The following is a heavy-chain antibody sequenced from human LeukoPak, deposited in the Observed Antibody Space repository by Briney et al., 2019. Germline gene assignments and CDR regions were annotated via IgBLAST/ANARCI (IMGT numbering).Heavy chain of an antibody. D-gene: IGHD2-2*01. CDR1: GGTFSSYA. Sequence: SVKVSCKASGGTFSSYAISWVRQAPGQGLEWMGGIIPIFGTANYAQKFQGRVTITTDESTSTAYMELSSLRSEDTTVYYCARDHVPYYYMDVWGKGTTVTVSS. J-gene: IGHJ6*03. CDR3: ARDHVPYYYMDV. V-gene: IGHV1-69*05. CDR2: IIPIFGTA.